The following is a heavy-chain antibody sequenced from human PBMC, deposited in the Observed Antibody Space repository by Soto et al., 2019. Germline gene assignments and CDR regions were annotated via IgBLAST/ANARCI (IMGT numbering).Heavy chain of an antibody. CDR1: GFTFSSYS. Sequence: GGSLRLSCAASGFTFSSYSMNWVRQAPGKGLEWVSSISSSSSYIYYADSVKGRFTISRDNPKSTLYLQMNSLRAEDTAMYYCAKDADVDILPTTFDYWGQGTLVTVSS. D-gene: IGHD5-12*01. CDR2: ISSSSSYI. CDR3: AKDADVDILPTTFDY. V-gene: IGHV3-21*04. J-gene: IGHJ4*02.